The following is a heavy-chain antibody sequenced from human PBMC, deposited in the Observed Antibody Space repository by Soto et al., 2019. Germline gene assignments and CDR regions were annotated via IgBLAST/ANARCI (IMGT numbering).Heavy chain of an antibody. J-gene: IGHJ6*03. CDR3: ARYYYYGSGSYRYYYYYMDV. Sequence: SETLSLTCTVSGGSISSYYWSWIRQPPGKGLEWIGYIYYSGSTNYNPSLKSRVTISVDTSKNQFSLKLSSVTAADTAVYYCARYYYYGSGSYRYYYYYMDVWGKGTTVTVSS. CDR1: GGSISSYY. CDR2: IYYSGST. V-gene: IGHV4-59*08. D-gene: IGHD3-10*01.